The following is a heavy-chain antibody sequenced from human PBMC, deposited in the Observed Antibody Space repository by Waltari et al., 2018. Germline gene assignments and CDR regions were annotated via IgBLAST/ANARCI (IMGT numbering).Heavy chain of an antibody. CDR2: MNPNSGNT. V-gene: IGHV1-8*01. Sequence: QVQLVQSGAEVKKPRASVKVSCKAFGYTLSSYGISWVRQAPGQGLEWMGWMNPNSGNTGYAQKFQGRVTITRNTSISTAYMELSSLRSEDTAVYYCARAYYDFWSRNWFDPWGQGTLVTVSS. CDR1: GYTLSSYG. D-gene: IGHD3-3*01. CDR3: ARAYYDFWSRNWFDP. J-gene: IGHJ5*02.